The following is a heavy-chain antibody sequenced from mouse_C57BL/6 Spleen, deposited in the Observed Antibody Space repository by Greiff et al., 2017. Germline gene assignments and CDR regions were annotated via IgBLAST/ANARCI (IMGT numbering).Heavy chain of an antibody. D-gene: IGHD2-4*01. Sequence: EVKLVESGTVLARPGASVKMSCKTSGYTFTSYWMHWVKQRPGQGLEWIGAIYPGNSDTSYNQKFKGKAKLTAVTSASTAYMELSSLTNEDSAVYYCTRPLYYDYDVAWFAYWGQGTLVTVSA. CDR1: GYTFTSYW. CDR3: TRPLYYDYDVAWFAY. CDR2: IYPGNSDT. V-gene: IGHV1-5*01. J-gene: IGHJ3*01.